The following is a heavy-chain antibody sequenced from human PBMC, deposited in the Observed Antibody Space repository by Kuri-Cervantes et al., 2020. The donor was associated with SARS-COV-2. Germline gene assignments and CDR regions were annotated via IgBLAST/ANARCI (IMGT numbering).Heavy chain of an antibody. CDR1: GFTFSGYA. Sequence: GESLKISCAASGFTFSGYAMSWVRQAPGKGLEWVSAISGSGGSTYYADSVKGRFTISRDNSKNTLYLQMNSLRAEDTAVYYCAKTVTARGFVYWGQGTLVTVSS. CDR3: AKTVTARGFVY. CDR2: ISGSGGST. J-gene: IGHJ4*02. D-gene: IGHD6-6*01. V-gene: IGHV3-23*01.